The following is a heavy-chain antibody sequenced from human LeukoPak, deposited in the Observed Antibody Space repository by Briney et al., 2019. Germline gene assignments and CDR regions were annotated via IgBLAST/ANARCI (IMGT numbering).Heavy chain of an antibody. CDR3: TRSDWFDP. V-gene: IGHV3-74*01. J-gene: IGHJ5*02. CDR2: IKSDGSST. CDR1: GFCFSSYW. Sequence: GGSLRLSCAASGFCFSSYWMHWVRQAPGKGLVWVSRIKSDGSSTSYADSVKGRFTISRDNAKNTLYLQMNSLRAEDTAVYYCTRSDWFDPWGQGTLVTVSS.